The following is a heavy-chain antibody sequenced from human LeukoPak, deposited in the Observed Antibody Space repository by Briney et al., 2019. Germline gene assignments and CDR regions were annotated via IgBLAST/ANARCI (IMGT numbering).Heavy chain of an antibody. CDR2: INAGNGNT. Sequence: ASVKVSCKASGYTFTSYAMHWVRQAPGQRLEWMGRINAGNGNTKYSQKFQGRVTITRDTSASTAYMELSSLRSEDTAVYYCARGLGYSYGYDAFDIWGQGTMVTVSS. V-gene: IGHV1-3*01. CDR3: ARGLGYSYGYDAFDI. CDR1: GYTFTSYA. D-gene: IGHD5-18*01. J-gene: IGHJ3*02.